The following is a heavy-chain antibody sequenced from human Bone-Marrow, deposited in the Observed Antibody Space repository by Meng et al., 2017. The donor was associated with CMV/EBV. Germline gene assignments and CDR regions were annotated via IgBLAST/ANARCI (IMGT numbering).Heavy chain of an antibody. Sequence: GESLKISCAASGFTFDDYTMHWVRQAPGKGLEWVSLISWDGGSTYYADSVKGRFTISRDNNKNSLYLQMNSLRTEDTALYYCAKDMEDYSLGYWGPGKRVTGAS. D-gene: IGHD4-11*01. J-gene: IGHJ4*02. CDR3: AKDMEDYSLGY. V-gene: IGHV3-43*01. CDR2: ISWDGGST. CDR1: GFTFDDYT.